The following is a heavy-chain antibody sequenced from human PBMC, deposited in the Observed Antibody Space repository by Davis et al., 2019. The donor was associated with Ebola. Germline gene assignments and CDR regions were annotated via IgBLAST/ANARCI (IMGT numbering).Heavy chain of an antibody. D-gene: IGHD2-21*02. Sequence: ASVKVSCKASGYTFTDYYLHWVRQAPGQGLEWMGRIDPNSGGTNYAQNFQDRVTMTRDTSISTAYMELSRLRSDDTAVYYCARVRYCGGDCSKNYYYGMDVWGKGTTVTVSS. CDR3: ARVRYCGGDCSKNYYYGMDV. CDR2: IDPNSGGT. J-gene: IGHJ6*04. V-gene: IGHV1-2*06. CDR1: GYTFTDYY.